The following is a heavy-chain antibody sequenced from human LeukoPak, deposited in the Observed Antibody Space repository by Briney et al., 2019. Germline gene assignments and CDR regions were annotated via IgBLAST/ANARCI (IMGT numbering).Heavy chain of an antibody. CDR3: ARETTLRFDY. Sequence: GRSLRLSCAASGFTFSSYAMHRVRQAPGKGLEWVTVISNDGSNKYYADSVKGRFTISRDNSKNALYLQMNSLRTEDTAVYYCARETTLRFDYWGQGTLVTVSS. CDR2: ISNDGSNK. J-gene: IGHJ4*02. CDR1: GFTFSSYA. V-gene: IGHV3-30-3*01. D-gene: IGHD4-17*01.